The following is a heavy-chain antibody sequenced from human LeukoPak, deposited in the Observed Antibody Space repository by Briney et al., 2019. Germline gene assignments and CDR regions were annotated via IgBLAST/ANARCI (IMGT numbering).Heavy chain of an antibody. CDR2: ISSSGRTI. J-gene: IGHJ3*02. CDR3: AREEARSIAAAGTTYAFDI. CDR1: GFTFSTYS. Sequence: GGSLRLSCAASGFTFSTYSMNWVRQAPGKGLEWLSYISSSGRTIYYADSVKGRFTISRDDAKTSLFLQMNGLRAEDTAVYYCAREEARSIAAAGTTYAFDIWGQGTMVTVSS. V-gene: IGHV3-48*01. D-gene: IGHD6-13*01.